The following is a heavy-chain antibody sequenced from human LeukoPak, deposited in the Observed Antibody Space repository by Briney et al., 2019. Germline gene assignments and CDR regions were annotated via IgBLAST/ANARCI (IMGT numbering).Heavy chain of an antibody. J-gene: IGHJ6*02. CDR3: ARDGITMVRGASQTNYYYGMDV. CDR2: IYYSGST. D-gene: IGHD3-10*01. CDR1: GGSISSYY. Sequence: SETPSLTCTVSGGSISSYYWSWIRQPPGKGLEWIGYIYYSGSTNYNPSLKSRVTISVDTSKNQFSLKLSSVTAADTAVYYCARDGITMVRGASQTNYYYGMDVWGQGTTVTVSS. V-gene: IGHV4-59*01.